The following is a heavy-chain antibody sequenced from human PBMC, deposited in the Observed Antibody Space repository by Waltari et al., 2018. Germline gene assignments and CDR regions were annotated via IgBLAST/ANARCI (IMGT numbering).Heavy chain of an antibody. CDR2: MNHNSGKK. CDR1: GYTFTSYD. V-gene: IGHV1-8*01. CDR3: ARGYPVAGDY. Sequence: QVQLVQSGAEVKKPGASVKVSCKASGYTFTSYDINWVRQATGQWLEWRGWMNHNSGKKGYEKKLQGRVTMTRNTYIRKAYMELSSMRSEDTAVYYCARGYPVAGDYWGQGTLVTVSS. J-gene: IGHJ4*02. D-gene: IGHD6-19*01.